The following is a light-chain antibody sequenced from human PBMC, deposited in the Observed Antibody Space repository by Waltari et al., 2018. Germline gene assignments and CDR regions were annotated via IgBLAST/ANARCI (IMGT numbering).Light chain of an antibody. CDR2: DAS. CDR3: QQSYNTPPVT. Sequence: DIQMTQSPSSLSASVGDTVTITCQANHDISDYLNWYQQKPGKAPNLLISDASQLEAGVPSRFSGSGYGTDFTFTISSLQPEDFATYYCQQSYNTPPVTFGPGTKVDIK. CDR1: HDISDY. J-gene: IGKJ1*01. V-gene: IGKV1-33*01.